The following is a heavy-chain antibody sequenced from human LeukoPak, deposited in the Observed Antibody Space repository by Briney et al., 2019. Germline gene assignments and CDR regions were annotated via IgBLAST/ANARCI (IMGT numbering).Heavy chain of an antibody. D-gene: IGHD2-15*01. CDR2: ISGDGGST. CDR1: GFMFHDYA. J-gene: IGHJ5*02. V-gene: IGHV3-43*02. CDR3: ARGGLYCSGGSCYDWFDP. Sequence: PGGSLGLSCAAPGFMFHDYAIHWVRQAPGKGLEWVSLISGDGGSTFYADSVKGRFTISRDNSKNTLYLQMNSLTAEDTAVYYCARGGLYCSGGSCYDWFDPWGQGTLVTVSS.